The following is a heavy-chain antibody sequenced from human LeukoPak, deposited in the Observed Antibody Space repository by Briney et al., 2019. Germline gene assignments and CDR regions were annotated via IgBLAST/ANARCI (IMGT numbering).Heavy chain of an antibody. Sequence: PSETLSLTCAVYGGSFSGYYWSWIRQPPGKGLEWIGEINHSGSTNYNPSLKSRVTISVDTSKNQFSLKLSSVTAADTAVYYCARTRAFWSGYSSVPPTNFDYWGQGTLVTVSS. D-gene: IGHD3-3*01. CDR3: ARTRAFWSGYSSVPPTNFDY. V-gene: IGHV4-34*01. CDR2: INHSGST. J-gene: IGHJ4*02. CDR1: GGSFSGYY.